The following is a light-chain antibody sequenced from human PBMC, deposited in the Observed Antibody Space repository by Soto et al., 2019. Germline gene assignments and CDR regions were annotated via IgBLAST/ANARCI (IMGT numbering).Light chain of an antibody. CDR1: KSDIGVYDF. CDR3: KSYAGSKPCV. V-gene: IGLV2-8*01. CDR2: EVV. Sequence: LTQPPSASGSPGQSVTISCTGTKSDIGVYDFVSWYQHHPGKAPRLIIYEVVQRPSGVPDRFSGSKSGNTASLTVSGLQAADEADYFCKSYAGSKPCVFGSGTKVTVL. J-gene: IGLJ1*01.